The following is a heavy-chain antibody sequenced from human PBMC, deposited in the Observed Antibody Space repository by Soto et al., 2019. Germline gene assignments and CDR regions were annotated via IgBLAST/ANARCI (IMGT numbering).Heavy chain of an antibody. D-gene: IGHD3-16*01. V-gene: IGHV3-23*01. CDR1: GFTYINYA. J-gene: IGHJ4*02. CDR3: AKAYDYIWGSLDS. CDR2: ISLSGDST. Sequence: EVQLLESGGGLVQPGWSLRLSCAASGFTYINYAMSWVRQAPGKGLEWVSVISLSGDSTYYADSVKSRFTISRDNSKNTLYLQMNTLRAEDTAVYYCAKAYDYIWGSLDSWGQGTLVTVSS.